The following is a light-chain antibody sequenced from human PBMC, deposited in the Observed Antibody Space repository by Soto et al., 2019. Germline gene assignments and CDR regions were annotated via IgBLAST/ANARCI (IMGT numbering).Light chain of an antibody. Sequence: QSALTQPASVSGSPGQSITISCTGTSSDIGAYNFVSWYQQHPGKAPKLMLYDVNIRPSGVSNRFSGSKSGTTASLTISGLQAEDEADYYCISYTTSSTLIFGGGTKVTVL. CDR3: ISYTTSSTLI. CDR2: DVN. CDR1: SSDIGAYNF. J-gene: IGLJ2*01. V-gene: IGLV2-14*03.